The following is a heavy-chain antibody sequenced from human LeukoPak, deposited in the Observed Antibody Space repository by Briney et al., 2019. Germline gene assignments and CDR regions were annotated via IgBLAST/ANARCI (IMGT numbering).Heavy chain of an antibody. Sequence: SVKVSCKTSGYTFTDYFVHWVRPAPGQGLEWMGWINPNSGGTEYAQKFLGRVTMTRDTSISTAYMELSRLRSDDTAVYFCAREYYYDSSGYSVDYYYYGMDVWGQGTTVTVSS. CDR2: INPNSGGT. CDR1: GYTFTDYF. D-gene: IGHD3-22*01. V-gene: IGHV1-2*02. CDR3: AREYYYDSSGYSVDYYYYGMDV. J-gene: IGHJ6*02.